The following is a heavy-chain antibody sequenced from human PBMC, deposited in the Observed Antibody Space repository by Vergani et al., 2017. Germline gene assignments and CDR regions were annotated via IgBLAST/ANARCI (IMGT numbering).Heavy chain of an antibody. Sequence: EVQLVESGGGLVQPGGSLRLSCVASGFTFSTYEMTWVRQAPGKGLEWVSDISSSGGTIYYADSVKVRFTISRDNSKNSLYLQMNSLRAEYTAVYYCARDEGYYDSSGYYSYFDYWGQGTLVTVSS. CDR2: ISSSGGTI. CDR1: GFTFSTYE. D-gene: IGHD3-22*01. J-gene: IGHJ4*02. V-gene: IGHV3-48*03. CDR3: ARDEGYYDSSGYYSYFDY.